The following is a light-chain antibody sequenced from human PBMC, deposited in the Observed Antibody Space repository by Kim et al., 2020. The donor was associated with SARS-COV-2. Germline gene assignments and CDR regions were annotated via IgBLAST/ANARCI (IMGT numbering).Light chain of an antibody. Sequence: LVASGEDRVTITCRASQSTNSWLAWYEQRPGRAPKHLIHTASSLQSGVPSRFSGSESGTEFTLTISGLQPDDFATYYCQQYHTYSTCGQGTKLEI. CDR1: QSTNSW. J-gene: IGKJ2*01. CDR2: TAS. CDR3: QQYHTYST. V-gene: IGKV1-5*03.